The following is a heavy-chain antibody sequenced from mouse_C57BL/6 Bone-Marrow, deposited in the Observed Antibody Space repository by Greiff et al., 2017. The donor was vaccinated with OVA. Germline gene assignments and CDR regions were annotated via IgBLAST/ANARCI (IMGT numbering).Heavy chain of an antibody. CDR1: GFNIKDDY. Sequence: VQLQQSGAALVRPGASVQLSCTASGFNIKDDYMHWVKQRPEQGLEWIGWIDPENGDTEYASKFQGKATITADTSSNTAYLQLSSLTSEDTAVYYCTTAGFYAMDYWGQGTSVTVSS. CDR2: IDPENGDT. CDR3: TTAGFYAMDY. D-gene: IGHD4-1*01. V-gene: IGHV14-4*01. J-gene: IGHJ4*01.